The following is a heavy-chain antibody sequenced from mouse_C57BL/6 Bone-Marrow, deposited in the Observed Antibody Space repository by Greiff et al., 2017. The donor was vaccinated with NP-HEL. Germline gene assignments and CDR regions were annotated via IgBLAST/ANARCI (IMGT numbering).Heavy chain of an antibody. Sequence: VKPQQSGAELVKPGASVKLSCKASGYTFTSYLMHWVKQRPGRGLEWIGRIDPNSGGTKYNEKFKSKATLTVDKPSSTAYMQLNSLTSEDSAVYYCARYYYGSSSFDYWGQGTTLTVSS. CDR3: ARYYYGSSSFDY. J-gene: IGHJ2*01. V-gene: IGHV1-72*01. CDR1: GYTFTSYL. D-gene: IGHD1-1*01. CDR2: IDPNSGGT.